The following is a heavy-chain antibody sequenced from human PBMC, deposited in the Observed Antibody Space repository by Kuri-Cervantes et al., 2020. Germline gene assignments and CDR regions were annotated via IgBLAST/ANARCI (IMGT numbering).Heavy chain of an antibody. J-gene: IGHJ4*02. CDR2: IRSKANSYAT. CDR1: GFTFSGSA. D-gene: IGHD2-15*01. V-gene: IGHV3-73*01. Sequence: GESLKISCAASGFTFSGSAMHWVRQASGKGLEWVGRIRSKANSYATAYAASVKGRFTISRDDSKNTAYLQMNSLKTEDTAVYYCTRFDIVVVASDYWGQGTLVTVSS. CDR3: TRFDIVVVASDY.